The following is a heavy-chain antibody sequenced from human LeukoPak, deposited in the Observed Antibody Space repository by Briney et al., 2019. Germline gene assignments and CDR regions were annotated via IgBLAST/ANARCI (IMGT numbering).Heavy chain of an antibody. V-gene: IGHV3-7*01. CDR3: ARVLGYSSSWYEYPTDAFDI. J-gene: IGHJ3*02. D-gene: IGHD6-13*01. Sequence: GGSLRLSCAASGFTFSSYWMSWVRQAPGKGLEWVANIKQDGSEKYYVDSVKGRFTISRDNAKNSLYLQMNSLRAGDTAVYYCARVLGYSSSWYEYPTDAFDIWGQGTMVTVSS. CDR1: GFTFSSYW. CDR2: IKQDGSEK.